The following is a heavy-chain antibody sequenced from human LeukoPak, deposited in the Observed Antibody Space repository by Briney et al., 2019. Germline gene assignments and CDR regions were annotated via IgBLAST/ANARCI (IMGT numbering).Heavy chain of an antibody. J-gene: IGHJ5*02. CDR3: ARSRVGATPNWFDP. V-gene: IGHV3-48*01. CDR2: ISSSSSTI. D-gene: IGHD1-26*01. CDR1: GFTFSSYS. Sequence: TGGSLRLSCAASGFTFSSYSMNWVRQAPGKGLEWVSYISSSSSTIYYADSVKGRFTISRDNAKNSLYLQMNSLRAGDTAVYYCARSRVGATPNWFDPWGQGTLVTVSS.